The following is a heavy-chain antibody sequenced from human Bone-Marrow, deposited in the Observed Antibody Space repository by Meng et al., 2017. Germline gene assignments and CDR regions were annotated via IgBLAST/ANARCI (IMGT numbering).Heavy chain of an antibody. Sequence: QVQLGGLGGGLVKPGGSLRLSCAASGFTFSDYYMSWIRQAPGKGLEWVSYISSSGSTIYYADSVKGRFTISRDNAKNSLYLQMNSLRAEDTAVYYCARDDYGDRYWYFDLWGRGTLVTVSS. CDR2: ISSSGSTI. CDR3: ARDDYGDRYWYFDL. CDR1: GFTFSDYY. J-gene: IGHJ2*01. V-gene: IGHV3-11*01. D-gene: IGHD4-17*01.